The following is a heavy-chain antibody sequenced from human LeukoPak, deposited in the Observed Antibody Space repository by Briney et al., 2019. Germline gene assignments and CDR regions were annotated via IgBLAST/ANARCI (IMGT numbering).Heavy chain of an antibody. CDR1: GGSFSEYS. D-gene: IGHD6-13*01. CDR3: ARVAAAGTYYYYYYMDV. J-gene: IGHJ6*03. Sequence: SETLSLTCAVYGGSFSEYSWSWIRQFPGKGLEWIGEINHSGNTNYNPSLKSRVTMSVDTSKNQFSLKLSSVTAADTAVYYCARVAAAGTYYYYYYMDVWGKGTTVTVSS. V-gene: IGHV4-34*10. CDR2: INHSGNT.